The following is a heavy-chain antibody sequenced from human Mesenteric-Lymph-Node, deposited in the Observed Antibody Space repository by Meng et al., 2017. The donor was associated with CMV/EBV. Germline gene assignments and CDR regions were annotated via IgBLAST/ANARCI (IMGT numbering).Heavy chain of an antibody. Sequence: SETLSLTCTVSGGSISSSSYYWGWIRQPPGKGLEWTGSIYYSGSTYYNPSLKSRVSISVDTSKNQFSLKLSSVTAADTAVYYCARVFGVVIRDPDYWGQGTLVTVSS. CDR1: GGSISSSSYY. V-gene: IGHV4-39*07. J-gene: IGHJ4*01. CDR3: ARVFGVVIRDPDY. D-gene: IGHD3-3*01. CDR2: IYYSGST.